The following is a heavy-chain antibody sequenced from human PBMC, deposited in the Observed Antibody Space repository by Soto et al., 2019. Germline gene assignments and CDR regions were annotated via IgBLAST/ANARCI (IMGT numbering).Heavy chain of an antibody. Sequence: QVQLVQSGAEVKKPGSSVKVSCKASGGTFSSYAISWVRQAPGQGLEWMGGTIPIFGTANYAQKFQARVTITADEATSTAYMEVSSLRSEDTAVYYCARGIWKGGVVATPFDYWGQGTLVTVSS. V-gene: IGHV1-69*12. J-gene: IGHJ4*02. CDR1: GGTFSSYA. CDR2: TIPIFGTA. D-gene: IGHD2-15*01. CDR3: ARGIWKGGVVATPFDY.